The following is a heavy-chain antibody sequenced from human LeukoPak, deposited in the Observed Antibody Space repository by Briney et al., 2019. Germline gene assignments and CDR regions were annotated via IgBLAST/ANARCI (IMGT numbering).Heavy chain of an antibody. CDR1: GFTFSSSA. J-gene: IGHJ4*02. V-gene: IGHV3-23*01. Sequence: GGSLRLSCAASGFTFSSSALSWVRRAPGKGLEWVSAVSGSGDRIDYADFVKGRFTISRDNSKDTLFLQMSSLRVEDTAVYFCATGPPFDNWGQGTLVTVST. CDR3: ATGPPFDN. CDR2: VSGSGDRI.